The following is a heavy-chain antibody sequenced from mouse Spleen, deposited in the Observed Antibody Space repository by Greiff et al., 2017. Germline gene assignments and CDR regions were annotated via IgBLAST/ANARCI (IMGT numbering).Heavy chain of an antibody. V-gene: IGHV1-69*01. CDR1: GYTFTSYW. J-gene: IGHJ2*01. D-gene: IGHD1-1*01. CDR3: ARGRNYYGSSSLFDY. Sequence: VQLKQPGAELVMPGASVKLSCKASGYTFTSYWMHWVKQRPGQGLEWIGEIDPSDSYTNYNQKFKGKATLTVDKSSSTAYMQLSSLTSEDSAVYYCARGRNYYGSSSLFDYWGQGTTLTVSS. CDR2: IDPSDSYT.